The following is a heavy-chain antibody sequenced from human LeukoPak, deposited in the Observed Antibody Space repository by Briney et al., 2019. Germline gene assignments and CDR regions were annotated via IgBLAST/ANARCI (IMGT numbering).Heavy chain of an antibody. CDR2: ISAYNGNT. D-gene: IGHD2-2*01. Sequence: ASVKVSCKASGYTFTSYGISWVRQAPGQGLEWMGWISAYNGNTNYAQKLQGRVTMTTDTSTSTAYMELRSLRSDDTAVYFCARDPLVVPASSSLMFDYWGQGTLVTVSS. V-gene: IGHV1-18*01. CDR3: ARDPLVVPASSSLMFDY. J-gene: IGHJ4*02. CDR1: GYTFTSYG.